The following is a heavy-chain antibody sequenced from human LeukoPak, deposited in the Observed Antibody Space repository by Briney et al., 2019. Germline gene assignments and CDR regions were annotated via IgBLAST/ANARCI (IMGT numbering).Heavy chain of an antibody. CDR1: GYTFTAYY. Sequence: ASVKVSCKTSGYTFTAYYMHWVRQAPGQGLEWMGWINPNSGGTNSAQKFQGRVTMTRDTSISTAYMELSSLGSDDTALYYCATTYISGWNFEYWGQGTRVTVSS. J-gene: IGHJ4*02. V-gene: IGHV1-2*02. CDR3: ATTYISGWNFEY. D-gene: IGHD6-19*01. CDR2: INPNSGGT.